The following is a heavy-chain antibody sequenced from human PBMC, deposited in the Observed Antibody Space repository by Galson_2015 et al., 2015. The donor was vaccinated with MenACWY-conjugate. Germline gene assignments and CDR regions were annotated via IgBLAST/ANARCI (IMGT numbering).Heavy chain of an antibody. J-gene: IGHJ5*02. CDR3: ARDYGSGTYYMGWFDP. V-gene: IGHV3-48*02. Sequence: SLRLSCAASRLSFRTYNMNWVRQAPGKGLEWVSYISSTSTTIYYADSVKGRFTISRDNAKNPLYLQMNSLRDEDTAVYYCARDYGSGTYYMGWFDPWGHGTLVTVSS. CDR1: RLSFRTYN. D-gene: IGHD3-10*01. CDR2: ISSTSTTI.